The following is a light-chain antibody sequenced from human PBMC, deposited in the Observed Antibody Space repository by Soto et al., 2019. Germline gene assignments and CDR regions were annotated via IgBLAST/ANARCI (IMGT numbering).Light chain of an antibody. CDR1: SSDVGSYNL. CDR3: CSYAERSTYV. Sequence: QSALTQPASVSGSPGQSITISCTGTSSDVGSYNLVSWYQQHPGKAPKVLIYEDIKRPSGVSNRFSGSKSDNTASLTISGLQAEDEADYYCCSYAERSTYVFGTGTKVTVL. V-gene: IGLV2-23*01. J-gene: IGLJ1*01. CDR2: EDI.